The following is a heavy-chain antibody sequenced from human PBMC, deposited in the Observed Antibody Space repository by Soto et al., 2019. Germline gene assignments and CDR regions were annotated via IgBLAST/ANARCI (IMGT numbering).Heavy chain of an antibody. Sequence: QVQLQQWGAGLLKPSETLSLTCAVYGGSFSGYYWSWIRQPPGKGLEWIGEINHSGTTNYHPSLKSRVTISVDTYKNQFSLKLSSVTAADTAVYYCAVRPMSIAAAGTSYFQHWGQGTLVTVSS. J-gene: IGHJ1*01. CDR3: AVRPMSIAAAGTSYFQH. CDR1: GGSFSGYY. V-gene: IGHV4-34*01. D-gene: IGHD6-13*01. CDR2: INHSGTT.